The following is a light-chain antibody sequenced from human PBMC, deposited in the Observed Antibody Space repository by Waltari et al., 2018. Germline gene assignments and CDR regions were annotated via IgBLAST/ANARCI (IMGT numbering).Light chain of an antibody. V-gene: IGLV2-23*02. CDR3: CSFAGSISVFTV. Sequence: QSALTQFASVSGSPGQSITIPCTGTSCDAGGYNLVSWYQQHPGRAPKLIIYDVTKRPSGVSNRFSGSKSGNTASLTISGLQAEDEADYYCCSFAGSISVFTVFGTGTTVTVL. CDR1: SCDAGGYNL. CDR2: DVT. J-gene: IGLJ1*01.